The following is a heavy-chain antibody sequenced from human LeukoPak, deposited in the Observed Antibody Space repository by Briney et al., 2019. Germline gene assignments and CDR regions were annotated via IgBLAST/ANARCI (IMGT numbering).Heavy chain of an antibody. CDR1: GGTFSSYA. V-gene: IGHV1-69*13. Sequence: ASVKVSCKASGGTFSSYAISWVQQAPGQGLEWMGGIIPIFGTANYAQKFQGRVTITADESTSTAYVELSSLRSEDTAVYYCASHLYSYDYYFDYWGQGTLVTVSS. CDR3: ASHLYSYDYYFDY. J-gene: IGHJ4*02. D-gene: IGHD5-18*01. CDR2: IIPIFGTA.